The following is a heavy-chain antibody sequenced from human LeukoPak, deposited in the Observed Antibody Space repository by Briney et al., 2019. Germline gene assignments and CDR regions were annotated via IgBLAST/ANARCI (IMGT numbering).Heavy chain of an antibody. Sequence: PGGSLRLSCAASGFTFSNYPMHWVRQPPAKGLEYVSAISSNGEITYYANSVKGRFTISRDNSKNTLYLQMGSLTAEDMAVYFCVRDLPSGSSAGVYWGQGTLVTVSS. CDR3: VRDLPSGSSAGVY. CDR1: GFTFSNYP. CDR2: ISSNGEIT. J-gene: IGHJ4*02. V-gene: IGHV3-64*01. D-gene: IGHD1-26*01.